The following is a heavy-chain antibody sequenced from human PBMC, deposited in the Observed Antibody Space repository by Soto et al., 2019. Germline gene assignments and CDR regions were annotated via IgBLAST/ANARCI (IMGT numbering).Heavy chain of an antibody. CDR3: ARGGISHWAYFYYMDV. Sequence: SESLSLTCVVSGGSLSDYFGSWIRQPPGMALEWIGEINHLGSINYNPSLKSRVTMSVDTSKNQFSLTLNSVTAADTATYYCARGGISHWAYFYYMDVWDRGTTVTVSS. CDR1: GGSLSDYF. V-gene: IGHV4-34*01. J-gene: IGHJ6*03. CDR2: INHLGSI. D-gene: IGHD2-21*01.